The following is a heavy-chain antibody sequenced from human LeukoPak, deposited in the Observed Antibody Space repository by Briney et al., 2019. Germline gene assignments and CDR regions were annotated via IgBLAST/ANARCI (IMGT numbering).Heavy chain of an antibody. Sequence: PGRSLRLSCAASGFTFSSYGMHWVRQAPGKGLEWVAVIWYDGSNKYYGDSVKGRFTISRDNSKNTLYLQMNSLRAEDKAVYYCARDPQYCSGGSCYHGFWFDPWGQGTLVTVSS. V-gene: IGHV3-33*01. J-gene: IGHJ5*02. CDR1: GFTFSSYG. CDR3: ARDPQYCSGGSCYHGFWFDP. CDR2: IWYDGSNK. D-gene: IGHD2-15*01.